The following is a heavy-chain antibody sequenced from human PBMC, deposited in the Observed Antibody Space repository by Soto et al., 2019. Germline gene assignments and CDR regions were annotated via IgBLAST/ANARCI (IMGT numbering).Heavy chain of an antibody. CDR2: ISYDGSNK. V-gene: IGHV3-30*18. D-gene: IGHD3-22*01. CDR3: AQDTYYYDSSGYYVFDS. CDR1: GSTFSNYG. J-gene: IGHJ4*02. Sequence: QVQLVESGGGVVQPGRSLRLSCAASGSTFSNYGIHWVRQAPGKGLEWVAVISYDGSNKNYADSVKGRFTISRDNSKNTLYLQMNSLRAEDTAVYYCAQDTYYYDSSGYYVFDSWGQGPLVTVTS.